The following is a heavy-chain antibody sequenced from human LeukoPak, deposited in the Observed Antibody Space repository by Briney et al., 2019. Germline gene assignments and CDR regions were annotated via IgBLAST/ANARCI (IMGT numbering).Heavy chain of an antibody. J-gene: IGHJ4*02. CDR3: AKRGRWLQSSYSDY. Sequence: SETLSLTCAVYGGSFSGYYWSWIRQPPGKGLEWIGEINHSGSTNYNPSLKSRVTISVDTSKNQFSLKLSSVTAADTAVYYCAKRGRWLQSSYSDYWGQGTLVTVSS. D-gene: IGHD5-24*01. V-gene: IGHV4-34*01. CDR1: GGSFSGYY. CDR2: INHSGST.